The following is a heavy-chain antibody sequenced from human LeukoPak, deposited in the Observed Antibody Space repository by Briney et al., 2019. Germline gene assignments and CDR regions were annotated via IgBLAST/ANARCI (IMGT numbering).Heavy chain of an antibody. Sequence: GGSLRLSCAASGFTFSSYGMSWVRQAPGKGLEWVSGISGSGGNTYYTDSVKGRFTISRDNSKNTLYLQMNSLRPEDTAVYYCAKGGKYDILTGYPRSRLLGDYWGQGTLVTVSS. V-gene: IGHV3-23*01. CDR2: ISGSGGNT. CDR1: GFTFSSYG. J-gene: IGHJ4*02. D-gene: IGHD3-9*01. CDR3: AKGGKYDILTGYPRSRLLGDY.